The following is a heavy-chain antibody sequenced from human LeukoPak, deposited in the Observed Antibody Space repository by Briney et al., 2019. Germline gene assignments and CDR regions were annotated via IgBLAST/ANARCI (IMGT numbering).Heavy chain of an antibody. Sequence: SETLSLTCAVYGGSFSGYYWSWIRQPPGKGLEWIGEINHSGSTNYNPSLKSRVTISVDTSKNQFSLKLSSVTAADTAVYYCARSGYYYDSSGYYYNFDYWGQGTLVTVSS. D-gene: IGHD3-22*01. CDR1: GGSFSGYY. CDR2: INHSGST. J-gene: IGHJ4*02. CDR3: ARSGYYYDSSGYYYNFDY. V-gene: IGHV4-34*01.